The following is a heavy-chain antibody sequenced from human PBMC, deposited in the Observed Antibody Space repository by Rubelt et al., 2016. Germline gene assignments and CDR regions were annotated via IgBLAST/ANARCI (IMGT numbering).Heavy chain of an antibody. D-gene: IGHD1-1*01. V-gene: IGHV3-23*01. CDR3: AKSLTTTYRALDY. J-gene: IGHJ4*02. CDR1: GFSFSTYA. Sequence: EVQLMESGGGLIQPGGSLGLSCTASGFSFSTYAMTWVRQPPGKGLEWVSVIDGSGVNTHYADSVKGRFTISRDNSKNTLYLQMNSLRAEDTAVYYCAKSLTTTYRALDYWAREPWSPSPQ. CDR2: IDGSGVNT.